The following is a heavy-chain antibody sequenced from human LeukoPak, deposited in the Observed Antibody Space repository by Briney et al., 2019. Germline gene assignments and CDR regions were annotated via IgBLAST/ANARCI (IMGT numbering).Heavy chain of an antibody. D-gene: IGHD2-21*01. CDR1: GGSISSSSYY. CDR2: IYYSGST. J-gene: IGHJ4*02. CDR3: ARDPGGDAWFDY. Sequence: SETLSLTCTVSGGSISSSSYYWGWIRQPPGKGLEWIGSIYYSGSTYYNPSLKSRVTISVDTSKNQFSLKLSSVTAADTAVYYCARDPGGDAWFDYWGQGTLVTVSS. V-gene: IGHV4-39*02.